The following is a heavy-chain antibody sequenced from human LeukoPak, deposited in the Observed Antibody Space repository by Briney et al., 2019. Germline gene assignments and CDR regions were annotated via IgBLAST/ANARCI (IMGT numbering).Heavy chain of an antibody. V-gene: IGHV3-7*01. Sequence: HPGGSLRLSCAASKFTFSSYWMSWVRQAPGKGLEWVANIKEDGSEKYYVDSVKGRFTISRDNAKNSLYLQMNSLRAEDTAVYYCARGADWGSTHYFDYWGQGTLVTVSS. J-gene: IGHJ4*02. CDR3: ARGADWGSTHYFDY. CDR2: IKEDGSEK. CDR1: KFTFSSYW. D-gene: IGHD7-27*01.